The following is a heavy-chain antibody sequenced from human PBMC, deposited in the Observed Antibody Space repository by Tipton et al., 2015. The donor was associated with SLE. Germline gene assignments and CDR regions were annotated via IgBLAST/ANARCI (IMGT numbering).Heavy chain of an antibody. CDR3: ARGDSGGYWIFDY. D-gene: IGHD1-26*01. CDR1: GGSISSYY. J-gene: IGHJ4*02. V-gene: IGHV4-59*01. Sequence: TLSLTCTVSGGSISSYYWSWIRQPPGKGLEWIGYIYYSGSTNYNPSLKSRVTISVDTSKNQFSLKLSSVTAADTAVYYCARGDSGGYWIFDYWGQGTLVTVSS. CDR2: IYYSGST.